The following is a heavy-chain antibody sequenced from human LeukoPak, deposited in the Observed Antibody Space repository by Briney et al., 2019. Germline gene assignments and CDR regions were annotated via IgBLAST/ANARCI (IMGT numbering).Heavy chain of an antibody. CDR2: IYYSGST. CDR3: ARAIAARFDY. Sequence: SETLSLTCTVSGGSVSSGSYYWSWIRQPPGKGLEWIGYIYYSGSTNYNPSLKSRVTISVDTSKNQFSLKLGSVTAADTAVYHCARAIAARFDYWGQGTLVTVSS. V-gene: IGHV4-61*01. CDR1: GGSVSSGSYY. D-gene: IGHD6-6*01. J-gene: IGHJ4*02.